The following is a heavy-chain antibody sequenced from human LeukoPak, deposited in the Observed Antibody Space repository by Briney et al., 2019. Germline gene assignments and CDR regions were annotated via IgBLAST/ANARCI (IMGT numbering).Heavy chain of an antibody. CDR1: GFTFSDYS. V-gene: IGHV4-34*01. J-gene: IGHJ4*02. Sequence: PGGSLRLSCVASGFTFSDYSMNWVRQAPGKGLEWIGEINHSGSTNYNPSLKSRVTISVDTSKNQFSLKLSSVTAADTAVYYCARGPRQLSDGSVLGRYYFDYWGQGTLVTVSS. D-gene: IGHD6-6*01. CDR2: INHSGST. CDR3: ARGPRQLSDGSVLGRYYFDY.